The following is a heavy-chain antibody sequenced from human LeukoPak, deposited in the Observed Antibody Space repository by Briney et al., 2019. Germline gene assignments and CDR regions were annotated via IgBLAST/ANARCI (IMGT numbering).Heavy chain of an antibody. Sequence: ASVKVSCKVSGYTLTELSMHWVRQAPGKGLEWMGGFDPEDGETIYAQKFQGRVTMTEDTSTDTAYMELSSPRSDDTAVYYCAKTPQGYCSGGSCYLWYFDLWGRGTLVTVSS. V-gene: IGHV1-24*01. CDR2: FDPEDGET. J-gene: IGHJ2*01. CDR1: GYTLTELS. CDR3: AKTPQGYCSGGSCYLWYFDL. D-gene: IGHD2-15*01.